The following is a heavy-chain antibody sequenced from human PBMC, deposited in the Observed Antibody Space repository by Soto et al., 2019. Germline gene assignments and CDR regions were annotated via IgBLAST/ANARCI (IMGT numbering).Heavy chain of an antibody. Sequence: GSLRLSCSASGLTVSSNFMSWVRQAPGKGLEWVSVIYSGGYTYYADSVKGRFTISRDNSKNTVYLQMNSLRAEDTAVYYCASRVVPEFSRHLLGVWGQGTTVTVSS. CDR3: ASRVVPEFSRHLLGV. D-gene: IGHD2-2*01. CDR1: GLTVSSNF. J-gene: IGHJ6*02. CDR2: IYSGGYT. V-gene: IGHV3-53*01.